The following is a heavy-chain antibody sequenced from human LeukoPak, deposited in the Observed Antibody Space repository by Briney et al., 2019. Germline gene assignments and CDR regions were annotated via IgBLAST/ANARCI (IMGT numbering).Heavy chain of an antibody. Sequence: SETLSLTCTVSGGSISSGDYYWSWIRQPPGKGLEWIGYIYYSGSTYYNPSLKSRVTISVDTSKNQFSLKLSSVTAADTAVYYCARGGVNFDWLPFDYWGQGTLVTVPS. J-gene: IGHJ4*02. CDR1: GGSISSGDYY. CDR3: ARGGVNFDWLPFDY. CDR2: IYYSGST. D-gene: IGHD3-9*01. V-gene: IGHV4-30-4*01.